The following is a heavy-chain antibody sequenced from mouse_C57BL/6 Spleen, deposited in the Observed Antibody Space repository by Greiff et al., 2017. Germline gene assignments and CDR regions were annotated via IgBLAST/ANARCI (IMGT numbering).Heavy chain of an antibody. CDR1: GYTFTSYW. CDR2: IYPGSGST. CDR3: ARPIGVGDYDVYFDY. D-gene: IGHD2-4*01. Sequence: VQLQQPGAELVKPGASVKMSCKASGYTFTSYWITWVKQRPGQGLEWIGDIYPGSGSTNYNEKFKSKATLTVDTSSSTAYMQLSSLTSEDSAVYYWARPIGVGDYDVYFDYWGQGTTLTVSS. V-gene: IGHV1-55*01. J-gene: IGHJ2*01.